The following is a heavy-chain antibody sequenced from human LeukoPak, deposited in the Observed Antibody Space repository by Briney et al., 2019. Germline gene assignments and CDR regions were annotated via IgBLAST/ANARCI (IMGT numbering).Heavy chain of an antibody. CDR2: IYYSGST. V-gene: IGHV4-31*03. CDR1: GGSISSGGYY. D-gene: IGHD4-17*01. J-gene: IGHJ6*02. Sequence: PSETLSLTCTVSGGSISSGGYYWSWIRQHPGKGLEWIGYIYYSGSTYYNPSLKSRVTISVDTSKNQFSLKLSSVTAADTAVYYCARDRGVGVTRYDRRGMDVWGQGTRVTVS. CDR3: ARDRGVGVTRYDRRGMDV.